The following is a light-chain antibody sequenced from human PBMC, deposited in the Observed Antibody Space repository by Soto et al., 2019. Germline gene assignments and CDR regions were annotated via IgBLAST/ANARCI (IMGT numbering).Light chain of an antibody. CDR3: QQYDNLPPYT. V-gene: IGKV1-33*01. CDR1: QDISNY. J-gene: IGKJ2*01. Sequence: DIQMTQSPSSLSASVGDRVTITCQASQDISNYLNWYQQKPGKAPKLLIYDASNLETGVPSRFSGSGSGTDFTFTISSLQPEDIATSYCQQYDNLPPYTFGQGTKLVIK. CDR2: DAS.